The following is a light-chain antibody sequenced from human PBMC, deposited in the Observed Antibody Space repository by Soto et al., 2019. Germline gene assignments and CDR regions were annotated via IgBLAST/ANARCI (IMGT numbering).Light chain of an antibody. CDR3: QQSYSTPIT. J-gene: IGKJ5*01. V-gene: IGKV1-39*01. CDR1: QSISSY. Sequence: DLQMTQSPSSLSASVGDRVTITCRASQSISSYLNWYQQKPGKAPKLLIYAASSLQSGVQSRFSGSGSGTDFTLTISSLQPEDFATYYCQQSYSTPITFGQGTRLEIK. CDR2: AAS.